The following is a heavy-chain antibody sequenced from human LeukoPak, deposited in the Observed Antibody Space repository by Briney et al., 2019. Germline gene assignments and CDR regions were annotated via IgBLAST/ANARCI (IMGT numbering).Heavy chain of an antibody. D-gene: IGHD2-21*01. V-gene: IGHV3-23*01. Sequence: TGGSLRLSCVGSGFTFRSHAMSWVRQAPEKGLEFVSGIYENGGTTYYADSVKGRFSISGDNSKNTLYLQMDSLRGEDTAVYYCAKDFRIGYSAHFDYWGQGALVTVSS. CDR1: GFTFRSHA. CDR2: IYENGGTT. J-gene: IGHJ4*02. CDR3: AKDFRIGYSAHFDY.